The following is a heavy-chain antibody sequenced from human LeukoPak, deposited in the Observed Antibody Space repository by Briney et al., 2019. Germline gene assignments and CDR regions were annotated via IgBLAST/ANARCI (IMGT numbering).Heavy chain of an antibody. D-gene: IGHD6-13*01. J-gene: IGHJ4*02. Sequence: SETLPLTCAVYGGSFSGYYWSWIRQPPGKGLEWIGEINHSGSTNYNPSLKSRVTISVDTSKNQFSLKLSSVTAADTAVYYCARGTRGYSLDYWGQGTLVTVSS. V-gene: IGHV4-34*01. CDR1: GGSFSGYY. CDR3: ARGTRGYSLDY. CDR2: INHSGST.